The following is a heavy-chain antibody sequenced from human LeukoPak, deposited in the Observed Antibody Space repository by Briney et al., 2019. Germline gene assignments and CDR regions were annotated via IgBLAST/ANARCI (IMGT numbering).Heavy chain of an antibody. CDR1: GYTFTSYY. Sequence: ASVKVSCKASGYTFTSYYMHWVRQAPGQGLEWMGTINPSGGSTSYAQKFQGRVTMTRDTSTSTVYMELSSLRSEDTAVYYCARGTFMDRGELRLVDYWGQGTLVTVSS. J-gene: IGHJ4*02. CDR2: INPSGGST. CDR3: ARGTFMDRGELRLVDY. D-gene: IGHD2-15*01. V-gene: IGHV1-46*01.